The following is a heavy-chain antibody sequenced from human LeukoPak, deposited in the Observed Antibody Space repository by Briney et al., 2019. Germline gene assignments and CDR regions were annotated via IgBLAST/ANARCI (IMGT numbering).Heavy chain of an antibody. CDR2: IWYDGSNK. CDR1: GFTFSSYG. Sequence: GRSLRLSCAASGFTFSSYGMHWVRQAPGKGLEWVAVIWYDGSNKYYADSVKGRFTISRDNSKNTLYLQMNSLRAEDTAVYYCARDPYDYVWGSYRSDAFDIWGQGTMVTVSS. J-gene: IGHJ3*02. CDR3: ARDPYDYVWGSYRSDAFDI. D-gene: IGHD3-16*02. V-gene: IGHV3-33*01.